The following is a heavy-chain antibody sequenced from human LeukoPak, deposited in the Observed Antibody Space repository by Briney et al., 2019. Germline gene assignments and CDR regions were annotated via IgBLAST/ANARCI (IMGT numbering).Heavy chain of an antibody. CDR3: ATNSGDY. CDR2: IYSSGNT. J-gene: IGHJ4*02. CDR1: GGSISDFY. Sequence: SETLSLTCSVSGGSISDFYWSRIRQPAGKGLEWIGRIYSSGNTNYNPSLKSRVTMSLDASKNQFSLKLSSVTAADTAFYYCATNSGDYWGQGTLVTVSS. V-gene: IGHV4-4*07. D-gene: IGHD4-23*01.